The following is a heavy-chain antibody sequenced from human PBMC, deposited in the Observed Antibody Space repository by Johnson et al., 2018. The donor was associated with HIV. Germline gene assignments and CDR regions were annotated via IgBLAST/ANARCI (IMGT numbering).Heavy chain of an antibody. CDR2: IRYDGSDK. CDR1: GFTFSSYG. Sequence: QVQLVESRGGVVQPGGSLRLSCAASGFTFSSYGMHWVRQAPGKGLEWVSFIRYDGSDKYYADSVKGRFTISRDNSKNTLYLQMNSLRPEDTAVYYCAKVGIVGATTGAFDIWGQGTTVTVSS. D-gene: IGHD1-26*01. J-gene: IGHJ3*02. CDR3: AKVGIVGATTGAFDI. V-gene: IGHV3-30*02.